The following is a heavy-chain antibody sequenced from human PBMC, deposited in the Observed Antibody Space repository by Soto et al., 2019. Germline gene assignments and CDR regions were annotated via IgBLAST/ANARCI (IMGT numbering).Heavy chain of an antibody. D-gene: IGHD3-3*01. CDR3: AAGAIFGVVPLDY. V-gene: IGHV4-30-2*01. CDR2: IYHSGRT. J-gene: IGHJ4*02. Sequence: QLQLQESGSGLVKPSQTLSLTCAVSGGSISSGGYSWSWIRQPPGKGLEWIGYIYHSGRTYYHPSLKSRVTISVDRSKNQFSLKLSSVPAADTAVYYCAAGAIFGVVPLDYWGQGTLVTVSS. CDR1: GGSISSGGYS.